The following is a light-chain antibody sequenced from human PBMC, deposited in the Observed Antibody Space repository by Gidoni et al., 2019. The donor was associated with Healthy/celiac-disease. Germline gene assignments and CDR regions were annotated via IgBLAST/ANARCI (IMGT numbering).Light chain of an antibody. V-gene: IGKV2-30*01. J-gene: IGKJ1*01. CDR3: MQGTNWPWT. CDR1: QSLVYSDGNTS. CDR2: KVS. Sequence: DVVMTQSPLSLPVTLGQPASIPCRSSQSLVYSDGNTSLNWFQQRPGQSPRRLIYKVSNRDSGVPDRFSGGGSGTDFTLKISRVEAEDVGVYYCMQGTNWPWTFGQGTKVEIK.